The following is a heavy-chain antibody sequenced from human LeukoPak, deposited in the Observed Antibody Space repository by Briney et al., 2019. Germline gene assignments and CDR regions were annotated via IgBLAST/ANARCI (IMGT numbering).Heavy chain of an antibody. Sequence: SETLSLTCTVSGGSISSYYWSWIRQPPGKGLEWIGYIYYSGSTNCDPSLKSRVTMSVDTSKNQFSLNLSSVTAADTAVYYCARESSGNYYNPLGYMDVWGKGTTVTVSS. V-gene: IGHV4-59*12. J-gene: IGHJ6*03. D-gene: IGHD3-10*01. CDR3: ARESSGNYYNPLGYMDV. CDR1: GGSISSYY. CDR2: IYYSGST.